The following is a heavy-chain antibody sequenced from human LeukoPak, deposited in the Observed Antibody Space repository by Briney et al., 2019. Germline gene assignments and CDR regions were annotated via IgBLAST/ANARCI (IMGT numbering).Heavy chain of an antibody. V-gene: IGHV6-1*01. CDR1: GDSVSSNSAA. CDR2: TYYRSRWHY. D-gene: IGHD1-1*01. CDR3: ARVGPSTRSGSDWFDP. Sequence: SQTLSLTCGISGDSVSSNSAAWNWIRQSPSRGLEWLGRTYYRSRWHYDYAVSVKSRITINPDTSKNQFSLQLNSVTPEDTAVYYCARVGPSTRSGSDWFDPWGQGTLVTVSS. J-gene: IGHJ5*02.